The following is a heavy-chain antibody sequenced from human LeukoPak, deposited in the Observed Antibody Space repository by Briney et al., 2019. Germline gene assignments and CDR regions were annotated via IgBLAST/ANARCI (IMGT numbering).Heavy chain of an antibody. V-gene: IGHV3-21*05. CDR2: ISSSSSYT. CDR1: GFTFSSYS. CDR3: ARATPFFDY. Sequence: GGSLGLSCAASGFTFSSYSMYWVRQAPGKGLEWVSYISSSSSYTNYADSVKGRFTISRDNAKNSLYLQMNSLRAEDTAVYYCARATPFFDYWGQGTLVTVSS. J-gene: IGHJ4*02.